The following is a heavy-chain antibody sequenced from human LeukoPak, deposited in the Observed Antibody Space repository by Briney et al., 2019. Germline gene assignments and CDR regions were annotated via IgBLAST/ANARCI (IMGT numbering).Heavy chain of an antibody. D-gene: IGHD5-12*01. CDR3: AKDQYSGYDSEDYYFEY. CDR1: GFTFSSCG. J-gene: IGHJ4*02. CDR2: IRYDGSNK. V-gene: IGHV3-30*02. Sequence: GGSLRLSCAASGFTFSSCGMHWVREALGKGLAWVAFIRYDGSNKYYADSVKGRFTISRDNSKNTLYLQMDSLRAEDTALYYCAKDQYSGYDSEDYYFEYWGQGTLVTVSS.